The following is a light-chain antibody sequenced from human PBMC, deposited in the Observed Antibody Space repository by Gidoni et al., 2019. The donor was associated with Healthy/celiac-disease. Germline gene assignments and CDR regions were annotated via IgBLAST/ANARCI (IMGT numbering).Light chain of an antibody. CDR3: QQRSNWPPSLT. CDR2: DAS. J-gene: IGKJ4*01. Sequence: EIVLTQSPATLSLSPGERATLSCRASQSVSSYLAWYQQKPGQAPRRLIYDASNRATGIPARFSGSGSGTDFTLTISSLEPEDCAVYYCQQRSNWPPSLTFGGGTKVEIK. CDR1: QSVSSY. V-gene: IGKV3-11*01.